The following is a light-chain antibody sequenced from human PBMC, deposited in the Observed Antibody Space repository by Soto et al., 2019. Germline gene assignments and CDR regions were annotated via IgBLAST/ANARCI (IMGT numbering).Light chain of an antibody. J-gene: IGLJ1*01. CDR3: AAWDDSLNGYV. V-gene: IGLV1-44*01. Sequence: QSALTQPPSASGTPGQRVTISCSGGSSKIGTNAVNWYQQLQGTAPKLLIYNNNQRPSGVPDRISGYKSGNSASQAISGIQSEDEADYYCAAWDDSLNGYVFGTGTKVTVL. CDR1: SSKIGTNA. CDR2: NNN.